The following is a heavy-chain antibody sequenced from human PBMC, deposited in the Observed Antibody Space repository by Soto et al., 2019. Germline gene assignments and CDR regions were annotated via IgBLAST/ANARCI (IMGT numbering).Heavy chain of an antibody. CDR2: INPNSGGT. D-gene: IGHD3-10*01. CDR1: GYTFTGYY. J-gene: IGHJ6*02. Sequence: ASVKVSCKASGYTFTGYYMHWVRQAPGQGLEWMGWINPNSGGTNYAQKFQGWVTMTRDTSISTAYMELSRLRSDDTAVYYCAREPLWFGEFHYGMDVWGQGTTVTVSS. V-gene: IGHV1-2*04. CDR3: AREPLWFGEFHYGMDV.